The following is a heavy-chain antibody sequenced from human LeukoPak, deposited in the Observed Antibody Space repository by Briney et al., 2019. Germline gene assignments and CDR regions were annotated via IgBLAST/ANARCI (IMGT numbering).Heavy chain of an antibody. CDR2: ISGSGGST. CDR3: AKGISDYGDYYFDY. Sequence: SGGSLRLSCAASGFTFSSYAMSWVRQAPGKGLEWVSAISGSGGSTYYADSVKGRFTISRDNSKNTLYLQMNSLRAEDTAVYYCAKGISDYGDYYFDYWGQGTLVTVSS. J-gene: IGHJ4*02. CDR1: GFTFSSYA. D-gene: IGHD4-17*01. V-gene: IGHV3-23*01.